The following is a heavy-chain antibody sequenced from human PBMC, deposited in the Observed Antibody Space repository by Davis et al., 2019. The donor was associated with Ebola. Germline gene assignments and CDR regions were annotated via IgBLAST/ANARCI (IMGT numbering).Heavy chain of an antibody. V-gene: IGHV3-23*01. D-gene: IGHD1-26*01. CDR3: TSSVGATTENDY. CDR2: IGGSDDTT. CDR1: GFKFSNYA. Sequence: GGSLRLSCAASGFKFSNYAVSWVRQAPGKGLEWVSTIGGSDDTTHYTDSVKGRFIISRDISKNTLFLQMNSLRADDTAVYYCTSSVGATTENDYWGQGTLVTVSS. J-gene: IGHJ4*02.